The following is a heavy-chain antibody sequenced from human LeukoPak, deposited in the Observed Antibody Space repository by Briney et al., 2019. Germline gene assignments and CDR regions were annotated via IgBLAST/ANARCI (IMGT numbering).Heavy chain of an antibody. D-gene: IGHD3-22*01. Sequence: GSLRLSCAASGFTFSSYGMHWVRQAPGKGLEWVAFVRYDGSNKYYADSVKGRFTISRDNSKNTPYLQMNSLRAEDTAVYYCAGDPGPLSIYDSPSFDIWGQGTMVTVSS. CDR3: AGDPGPLSIYDSPSFDI. CDR1: GFTFSSYG. CDR2: VRYDGSNK. J-gene: IGHJ3*02. V-gene: IGHV3-30*02.